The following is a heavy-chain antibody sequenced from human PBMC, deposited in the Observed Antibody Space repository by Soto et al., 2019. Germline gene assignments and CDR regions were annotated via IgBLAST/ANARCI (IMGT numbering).Heavy chain of an antibody. J-gene: IGHJ6*02. CDR3: ARDVTSYDILTGPHRRDV. CDR1: GFTFSSYS. V-gene: IGHV3-21*01. D-gene: IGHD3-9*01. CDR2: ISSSSSYI. Sequence: PGGSLRLSCAASGFTFSSYSMNWVRQAPGKGLEWVSSISSSSSYIYYADSVKGRFTISRDNAKNSLYLQMNSLRAEDTAVYYCARDVTSYDILTGPHRRDVWGQGTTVTVSS.